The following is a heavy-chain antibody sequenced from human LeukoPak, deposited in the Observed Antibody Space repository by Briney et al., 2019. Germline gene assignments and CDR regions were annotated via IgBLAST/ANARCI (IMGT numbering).Heavy chain of an antibody. D-gene: IGHD6-13*01. J-gene: IGHJ4*02. CDR3: ARGSYTSTWF. CDR2: TYYRSEWYT. Sequence: SQTLSLTCAISGDSVSSNSAAWSWIRQSPSRGLEWLGRTYYRSEWYTEYAVSVKSRITINPDTFKNQFSLQLNSVTPEDTAVYYCARGSYTSTWFWGQGTLVTVSS. CDR1: GDSVSSNSAA. V-gene: IGHV6-1*01.